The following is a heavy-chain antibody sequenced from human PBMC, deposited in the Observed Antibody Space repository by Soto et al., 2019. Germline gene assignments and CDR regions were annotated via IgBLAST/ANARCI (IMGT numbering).Heavy chain of an antibody. J-gene: IGHJ4*02. Sequence: SETLSLTCAVYGGSFSGYYWSWIRQPPGKGLEWIGEINHSGSTNYNPSLKSRVTISVDTSKNQFSLELTSVTAADTAVYYCARGSGYYYWDDYWGQGTLVTVSS. CDR2: INHSGST. V-gene: IGHV4-34*01. CDR1: GGSFSGYY. CDR3: ARGSGYYYWDDY. D-gene: IGHD3-22*01.